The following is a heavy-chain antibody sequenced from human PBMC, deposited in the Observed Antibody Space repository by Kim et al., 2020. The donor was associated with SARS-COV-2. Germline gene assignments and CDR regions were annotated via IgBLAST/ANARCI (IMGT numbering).Heavy chain of an antibody. Sequence: GESLKISCKGSGYSFTSYWISWVRQMPGKGLEWMGRIDPSDSYTNYSPSFQGHVTISADKSIRTAYLQWSSLKASDTAMYYCARRDSLARFYYYGMDVWGQGTTVTVSS. CDR3: ARRDSLARFYYYGMDV. D-gene: IGHD3-16*01. CDR1: GYSFTSYW. J-gene: IGHJ6*02. V-gene: IGHV5-10-1*01. CDR2: IDPSDSYT.